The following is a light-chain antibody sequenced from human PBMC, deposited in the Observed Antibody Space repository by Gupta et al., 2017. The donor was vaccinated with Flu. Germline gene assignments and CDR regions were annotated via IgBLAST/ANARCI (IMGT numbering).Light chain of an antibody. CDR2: DDR. Sequence: SYVLTQPPSVSVAPGQTARITCGGNNIGSKSVHWYQQKPGQAPVLVVYDDRDRPSGIPERFSGSNSGNTATLTISRVEAGDEADYYCQVWDSSSDPVVFGGGTKLTVL. J-gene: IGLJ2*01. V-gene: IGLV3-21*02. CDR1: NIGSKS. CDR3: QVWDSSSDPVV.